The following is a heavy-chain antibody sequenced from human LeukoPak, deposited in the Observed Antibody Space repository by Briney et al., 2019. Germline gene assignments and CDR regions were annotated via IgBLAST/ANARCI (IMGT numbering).Heavy chain of an antibody. CDR2: ISYDGSNK. V-gene: IGHV3-30*19. J-gene: IGHJ4*02. CDR1: GFTFSSYG. Sequence: GGSLRLSCAASGFTFSSYGMHWVRQAPGKGLEWVAVISYDGSNKYYADSVKGRFTISRDNSKNTLYLQMNSLRAEDTAVYYCTRDFEQWLALRYYFDYWGQGTLVTVSS. CDR3: TRDFEQWLALRYYFDY. D-gene: IGHD6-19*01.